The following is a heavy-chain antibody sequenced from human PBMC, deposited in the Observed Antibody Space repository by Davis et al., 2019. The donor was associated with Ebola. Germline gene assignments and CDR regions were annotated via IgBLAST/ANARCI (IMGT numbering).Heavy chain of an antibody. V-gene: IGHV4-30-4*01. D-gene: IGHD2-2*01. Sequence: MPSETPSLTCTVSGGSISSGDYYWSWIRQPPGKGLEWIGYIYYSGSTYYNPSLKSRVTISVDTSKNQFSLKLSSVTAADTAVYYCARGEHCSSTSCFMYYYYGMDVWGQGTTVTVSS. CDR3: ARGEHCSSTSCFMYYYYGMDV. CDR2: IYYSGST. CDR1: GGSISSGDYY. J-gene: IGHJ6*02.